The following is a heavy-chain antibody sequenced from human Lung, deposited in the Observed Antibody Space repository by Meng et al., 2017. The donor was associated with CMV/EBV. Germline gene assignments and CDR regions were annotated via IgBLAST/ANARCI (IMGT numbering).Heavy chain of an antibody. CDR1: GGSVTSSETY. J-gene: IGHJ3*01. Sequence: CTVLGGSVTSSETYWVWIREPPGKGLEWIGSISYSGSTTYNLSLKSRVTISVDTSENQFSLEVRSVTAADTAVYYCAREDQLLYNDGFDLWGQGTTVTVSS. D-gene: IGHD2-2*02. CDR3: AREDQLLYNDGFDL. CDR2: ISYSGST. V-gene: IGHV4-39*07.